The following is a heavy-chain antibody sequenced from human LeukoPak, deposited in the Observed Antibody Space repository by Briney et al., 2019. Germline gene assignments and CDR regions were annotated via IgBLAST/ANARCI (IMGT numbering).Heavy chain of an antibody. D-gene: IGHD6-19*01. CDR2: INHSGST. J-gene: IGHJ4*02. CDR1: GGSFSGYY. Sequence: PSETLSLTCAVYGGSFSGYYWSWIRQPPGKGLEWIGEINHSGSTNYNPSLKSRVTISVDTSKNQFSLKLSSVTAADTAVYYCARGPYSSGWYVYFDYWGQGTLVTVSS. V-gene: IGHV4-34*01. CDR3: ARGPYSSGWYVYFDY.